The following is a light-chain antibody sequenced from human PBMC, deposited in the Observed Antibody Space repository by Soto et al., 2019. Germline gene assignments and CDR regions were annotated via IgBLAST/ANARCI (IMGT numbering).Light chain of an antibody. CDR1: QSISSW. V-gene: IGKV1-5*01. J-gene: IGKJ1*01. CDR2: DVS. Sequence: DIQLTQSPSTLSASVGDRVTITCRASQSISSWLAWYQQKPGKAPILLXYDVSXXESGVPSRFSGSGSGTEFTLTIASLQPDDFATYYCQQYKSYSSSTFGQGTKVDIK. CDR3: QQYKSYSSST.